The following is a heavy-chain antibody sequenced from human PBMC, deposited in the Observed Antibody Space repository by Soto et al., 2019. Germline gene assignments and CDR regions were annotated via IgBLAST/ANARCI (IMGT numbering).Heavy chain of an antibody. Sequence: GESLKISCRTSGYKFTSSWIAWVPQMPGKGLEWMGIIFPSDSDTRYSPSFQGQVTISADRSTSTGFLQWASLKASDTAVYFWARKDKSGYFNWFGRWGQGTLGTVSS. V-gene: IGHV5-51*01. D-gene: IGHD3-22*01. CDR3: ARKDKSGYFNWFGR. CDR1: GYKFTSSW. J-gene: IGHJ5*02. CDR2: IFPSDSDT.